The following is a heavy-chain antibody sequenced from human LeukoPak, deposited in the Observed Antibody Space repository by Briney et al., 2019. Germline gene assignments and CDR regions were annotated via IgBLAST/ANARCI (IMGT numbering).Heavy chain of an antibody. D-gene: IGHD2-2*01. Sequence: PGGSLRLSCAASGFTFSSYSMNWVRQAPGKGLEWVSSISSSSGYIYYADSVKGRFTISRDNAKNSLYLQMNSLRAEDTAVYYCARVPDDIVVVPAAIGAFDIWGQGTMVTVSS. CDR3: ARVPDDIVVVPAAIGAFDI. CDR2: ISSSSGYI. J-gene: IGHJ3*02. V-gene: IGHV3-21*01. CDR1: GFTFSSYS.